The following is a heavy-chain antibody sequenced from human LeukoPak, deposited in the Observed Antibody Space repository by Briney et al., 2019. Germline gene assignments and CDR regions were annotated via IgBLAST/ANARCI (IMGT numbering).Heavy chain of an antibody. V-gene: IGHV3-21*01. CDR3: ARASSKQLAGYLPDGFDI. CDR2: ISSSGTYA. J-gene: IGHJ3*02. D-gene: IGHD3-9*01. CDR1: GFTFSSYS. Sequence: PGRSLRLSCAASGFTFSSYSMNWVRQAPGKGLEWVSSISSSGTYAYYADSVKGRFTISRDNAKNSLSLQMNSLRADDAAVYYCARASSKQLAGYLPDGFDIWGQGTMVTVSS.